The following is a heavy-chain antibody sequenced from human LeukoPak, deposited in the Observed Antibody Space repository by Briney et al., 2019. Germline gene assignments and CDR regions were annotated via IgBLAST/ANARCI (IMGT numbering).Heavy chain of an antibody. J-gene: IGHJ4*02. CDR2: ISYDGSNK. Sequence: GGSLRLSCAASGFTLSSYAMHWVRQAPGKGREWVAVISYDGSNKYYADSVKGRFTISRDNSKNTLYLQMNSLRAEDTAVYYCASTLLSTNPDDCWGQGTLVTVSS. CDR3: ASTLLSTNPDDC. V-gene: IGHV3-30-3*01. D-gene: IGHD2-15*01. CDR1: GFTLSSYA.